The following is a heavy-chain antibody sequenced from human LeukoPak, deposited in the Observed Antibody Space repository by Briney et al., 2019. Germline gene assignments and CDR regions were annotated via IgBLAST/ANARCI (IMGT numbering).Heavy chain of an antibody. CDR1: GGSFSGYY. D-gene: IGHD1-26*01. CDR3: ASPGVGATSFDY. Sequence: AETLSLTCAVYGGSFSGYYWSWIRQPPGKGLEWIGEINHSGSTNYNPSLKSRVTISVDTSKNQFSLKLSSVTAADTAVYYCASPGVGATSFDYWGQGTLVTVSS. J-gene: IGHJ4*02. V-gene: IGHV4-34*01. CDR2: INHSGST.